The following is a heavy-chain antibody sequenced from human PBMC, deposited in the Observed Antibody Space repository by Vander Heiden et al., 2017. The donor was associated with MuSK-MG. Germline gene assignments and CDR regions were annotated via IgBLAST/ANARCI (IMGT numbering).Heavy chain of an antibody. J-gene: IGHJ3*01. V-gene: IGHV3-23*04. Sequence: EVQLVESGGGLMQPGGSLRLSCTASGFPFRNYAMSWVRQSPGKGLEWHAGIVNGGHTSFHADSVKGRFSISRDNSKDTLFLQMNGLRVDDTAVYYCVKYDSGTFWRSPFDFWGQGTMVTVSS. CDR2: IVNGGHTS. CDR1: GFPFRNYA. CDR3: VKYDSGTFWRSPFDF. D-gene: IGHD1-26*01.